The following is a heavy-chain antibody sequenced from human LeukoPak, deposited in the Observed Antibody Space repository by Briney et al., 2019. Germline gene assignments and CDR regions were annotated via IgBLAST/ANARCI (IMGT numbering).Heavy chain of an antibody. CDR3: ARGPFCGYSGYPSPGRYYYYYMDV. V-gene: IGHV4-31*03. Sequence: PSETLSLTCTVSGASISSGGYFWSWIRQHPGKGLEWIGYIYYSGSTYYNPSLKSRVTISVDTSKSQFSLKLSSVTAADTAVYYCARGPFCGYSGYPSPGRYYYYYMDVWGKGTTVTVSS. J-gene: IGHJ6*03. D-gene: IGHD5-12*01. CDR1: GASISSGGYF. CDR2: IYYSGST.